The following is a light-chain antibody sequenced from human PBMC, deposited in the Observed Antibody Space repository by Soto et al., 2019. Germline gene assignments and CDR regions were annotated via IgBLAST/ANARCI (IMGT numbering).Light chain of an antibody. CDR2: GAS. V-gene: IGKV3-20*01. Sequence: ELARSPSTLSWSPGERTTLSYRASQSISSSYLAWYQQKPGQAPRLLVYGASSRATGIPDRFSGSGSGTDFTLTISRLEPEDFALYYCQQYSSTFWTLGQGTKVDIK. CDR3: QQYSSTFWT. CDR1: QSISSSY. J-gene: IGKJ1*01.